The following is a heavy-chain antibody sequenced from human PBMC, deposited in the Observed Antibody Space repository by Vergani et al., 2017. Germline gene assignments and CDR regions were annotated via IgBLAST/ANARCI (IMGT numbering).Heavy chain of an antibody. CDR3: AILREDAFDI. Sequence: EVQLVESGGGLVKPGGSLRLSCAASGFTFSTYSMNWVRHAPGKGLEWVSSISSSSSYIYYADSVKGRFTISRDNAKNSLYLQMNSLRAEDTAVYYCAILREDAFDIWGQGTTVTVSS. J-gene: IGHJ3*02. CDR1: GFTFSTYS. V-gene: IGHV3-21*01. CDR2: ISSSSSYI.